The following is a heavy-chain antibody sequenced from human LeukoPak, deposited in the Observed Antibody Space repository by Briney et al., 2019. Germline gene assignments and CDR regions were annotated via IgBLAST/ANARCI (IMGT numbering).Heavy chain of an antibody. J-gene: IGHJ4*02. V-gene: IGHV3-64*01. CDR3: TRRFGGHSGWAGYHDS. Sequence: PGGSLRLSCVASGFSFSAYTMHWFRQAPVKGLEYVSAIRSDGSSTFQPNSVKGIFTISRDNSKSTLYLQMGSLRAEDTAVYYCTRRFGGHSGWAGYHDSWGQGTLVTVSS. CDR2: IRSDGSST. CDR1: GFSFSAYT. D-gene: IGHD6-19*01.